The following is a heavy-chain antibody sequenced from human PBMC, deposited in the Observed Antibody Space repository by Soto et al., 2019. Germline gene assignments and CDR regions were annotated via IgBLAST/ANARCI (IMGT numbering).Heavy chain of an antibody. V-gene: IGHV1-69*02. D-gene: IGHD2-2*01. J-gene: IGHJ6*03. Sequence: SVKVSCKASGGTFSSYTISWVRQAPGQGLEWMGRIIPILGIANYAQKFQGRVTITADKSTSTAYMELSSLRSEDTAVYYCARGSLYCSSTSCRGIYYYYYMDVWGKGTTVTAP. CDR1: GGTFSSYT. CDR3: ARGSLYCSSTSCRGIYYYYYMDV. CDR2: IIPILGIA.